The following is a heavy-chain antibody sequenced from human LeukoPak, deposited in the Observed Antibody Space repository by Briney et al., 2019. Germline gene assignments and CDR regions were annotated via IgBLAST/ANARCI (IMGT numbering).Heavy chain of an antibody. CDR1: GFTLTGQD. J-gene: IGHJ4*02. V-gene: IGHV3-23*01. D-gene: IGHD2-15*01. Sequence: PGGPLRLSRAPSGFTLTGQDKNWVRHSPEKGLECVSGISSSGDNSHYADSVMGRFTISRDNSKDALCLQMNSLRAGDTALYYCVKGGWLDNWGQGTLVTVSS. CDR3: VKGGWLDN. CDR2: ISSSGDNS.